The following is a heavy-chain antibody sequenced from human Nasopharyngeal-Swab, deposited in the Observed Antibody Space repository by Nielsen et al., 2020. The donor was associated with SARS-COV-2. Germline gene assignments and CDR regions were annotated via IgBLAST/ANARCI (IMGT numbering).Heavy chain of an antibody. Sequence: WVRQAPGQGLEWMGIINPSGGSTSYAQKFQGRVTMTRDTSTSTVYMELSSLRSEDTAVYYCARVQQLVSPYYYYGMDVWGQGTTVTVS. CDR2: INPSGGST. J-gene: IGHJ6*02. D-gene: IGHD6-13*01. CDR3: ARVQQLVSPYYYYGMDV. V-gene: IGHV1-46*01.